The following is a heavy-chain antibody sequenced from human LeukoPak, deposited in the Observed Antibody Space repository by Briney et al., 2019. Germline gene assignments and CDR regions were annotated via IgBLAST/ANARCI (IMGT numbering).Heavy chain of an antibody. D-gene: IGHD3-10*01. CDR2: INHSGST. CDR1: GGSFSGYY. CDR3: ARLFRYYYGSGAPRGYFDY. V-gene: IGHV4-34*01. Sequence: SETLSLTCAVYGGSFSGYYWSWIRQPPGKGLEWIGEINHSGSTYYNPSLKSRVTISIDTSKNQFSLKLSSVTAADTAVYFCARLFRYYYGSGAPRGYFDYWGQGTLVTVSS. J-gene: IGHJ4*02.